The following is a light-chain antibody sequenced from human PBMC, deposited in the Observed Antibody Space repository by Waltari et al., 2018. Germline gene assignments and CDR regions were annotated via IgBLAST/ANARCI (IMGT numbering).Light chain of an antibody. J-gene: IGKJ1*01. CDR1: QRVGRS. CDR3: QHYVRLPVT. V-gene: IGKV3-20*01. Sequence: EIVLTQSTGTLSLSPGERATLSCWASQRVGRSLAWYQQKRGQAPRLLIYGASTRATGIPDRFSGSGSGTDFSLTISRLEPEDFAVYYCQHYVRLPVTFGQGTKVEIK. CDR2: GAS.